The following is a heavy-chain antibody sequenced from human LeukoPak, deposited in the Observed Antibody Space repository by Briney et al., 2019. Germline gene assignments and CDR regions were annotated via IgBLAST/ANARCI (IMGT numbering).Heavy chain of an antibody. CDR2: ISYDGNTK. J-gene: IGHJ4*02. CDR1: GFTFSSYA. Sequence: GGSLRLSCAVSGFTFSSYAMHWVRQAPGKGLEWVTFISYDGNTKYYADSVKGRFTISRDNSKNTLYLQMNSLRAEDTAVYYCARAGGSEYSSSWYLVFDNWGQGTLVTVSS. V-gene: IGHV3-30*04. D-gene: IGHD6-13*01. CDR3: ARAGGSEYSSSWYLVFDN.